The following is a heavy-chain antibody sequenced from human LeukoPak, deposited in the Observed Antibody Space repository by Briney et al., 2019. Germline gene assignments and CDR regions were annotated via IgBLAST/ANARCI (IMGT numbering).Heavy chain of an antibody. D-gene: IGHD3-3*01. Sequence: PGGSLRLSCAASGFTFSNYAMTWVRQAPGKGLEWVSLIYSAGGTYYTDSVKGRFTISRHSSKNTLYLQMNSLRGEDTAVYYCARFLGRITISGVVPYGMDVWGQGTTVTVSS. J-gene: IGHJ6*02. CDR2: IYSAGGT. CDR1: GFTFSNYA. CDR3: ARFLGRITISGVVPYGMDV. V-gene: IGHV3-53*04.